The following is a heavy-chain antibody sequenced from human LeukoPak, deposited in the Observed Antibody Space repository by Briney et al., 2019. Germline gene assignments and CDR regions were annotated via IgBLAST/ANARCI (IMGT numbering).Heavy chain of an antibody. CDR1: GFTFSSYG. CDR3: AKDTGPFNIVVVPDS. CDR2: ISGSGGST. V-gene: IGHV3-23*01. Sequence: GGTLRLSCAASGFTFSSYGMSWVRQAPGKGLEWVSAISGSGGSTYYADSVKGRFTTSRDNSKNTLYLQMNSLRAEDTAVYYCAKDTGPFNIVVVPDSWGQGTLVTVSS. D-gene: IGHD2-2*01. J-gene: IGHJ4*02.